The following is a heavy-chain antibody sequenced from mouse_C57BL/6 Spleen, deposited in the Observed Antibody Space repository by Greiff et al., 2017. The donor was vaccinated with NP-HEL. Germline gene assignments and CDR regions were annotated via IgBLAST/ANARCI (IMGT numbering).Heavy chain of an antibody. Sequence: EVQLQQSGAELVRPGASVKLSCTASGFHITDYYMHWVKQRPEQGLEWIGRIDPEHGDTEYAPKFLGQATMTADTYSNTAYLQRSSLTSEDTAVCYCTGSYYDYDGWCAYWGQGTRDTVSA. D-gene: IGHD2-4*01. CDR2: IDPEHGDT. CDR3: TGSYYDYDGWCAY. V-gene: IGHV14-1*01. CDR1: GFHITDYY. J-gene: IGHJ3*01.